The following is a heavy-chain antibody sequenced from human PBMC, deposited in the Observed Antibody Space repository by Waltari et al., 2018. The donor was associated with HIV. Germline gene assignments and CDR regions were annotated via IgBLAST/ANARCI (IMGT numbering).Heavy chain of an antibody. D-gene: IGHD4-17*01. CDR2: SRRTSVFN. V-gene: IGHV3-21*02. CDR1: GFKFSLFS. J-gene: IGHJ5*02. CDR3: VRDRTSDTTGDFDA. Sequence: DVQMVASGGGLVKPGGSLSLSCVGSGFKFSLFSLTWVRHSPGRGLEWGDSSRRTSVFNYYSDKRKGRFTVSRDNAKDSLFLQMDRLTVEDSATYYCVRDRTSDTTGDFDAWGQGIPVTVSS.